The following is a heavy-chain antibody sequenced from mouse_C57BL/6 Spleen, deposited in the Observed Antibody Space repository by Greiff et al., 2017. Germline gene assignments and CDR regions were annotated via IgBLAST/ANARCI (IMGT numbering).Heavy chain of an antibody. CDR3: ARCGSYYGSSYYAMDY. J-gene: IGHJ4*01. CDR1: GYTFTSYW. CDR2: LDPSDSYA. Sequence: VQLQQPGAELVKPGASVKLSCKASGYTFTSYWMQWVKQTPGQGLEWIGELDPSDSYANYNQKFKGKATVTVDTSFRKAYMQLSILTSENSAVYYWARCGSYYGSSYYAMDYWGQGTTVTVSS. D-gene: IGHD1-1*01. V-gene: IGHV1-50*01.